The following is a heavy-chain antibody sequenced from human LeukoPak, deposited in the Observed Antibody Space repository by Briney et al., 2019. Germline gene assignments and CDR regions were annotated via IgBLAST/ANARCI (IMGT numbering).Heavy chain of an antibody. D-gene: IGHD2-2*02. V-gene: IGHV4-38-2*02. CDR3: AREGGYCSSTSCYRLWKDAFDI. Sequence: SETLSLTCAVSGYSISSGYYWGWIRQPPGQGLEWIGSIYHSGITFYNPSLKRRVTISVDTSKNQFSLKLSSVAAADTAVYYCAREGGYCSSTSCYRLWKDAFDIWGQGTMVTVSS. J-gene: IGHJ3*02. CDR2: IYHSGIT. CDR1: GYSISSGYY.